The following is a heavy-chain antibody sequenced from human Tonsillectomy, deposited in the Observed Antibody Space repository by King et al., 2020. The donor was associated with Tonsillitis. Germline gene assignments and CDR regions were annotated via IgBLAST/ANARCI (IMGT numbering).Heavy chain of an antibody. Sequence: VTLKESGPALVKPTQTLTLTCTFSGFSLSTSGMCVSWIRQPPGKALEWLARIDWDDDKYYSTSLKTRLTISKDTSKNQVDLTITNMDPVDTATYYCARIILGAARPDYYYGMDVWGQGTTVPVSS. V-gene: IGHV2-70*11. J-gene: IGHJ6*02. CDR1: GFSLSTSGMC. CDR2: IDWDDDK. D-gene: IGHD6-6*01. CDR3: ARIILGAARPDYYYGMDV.